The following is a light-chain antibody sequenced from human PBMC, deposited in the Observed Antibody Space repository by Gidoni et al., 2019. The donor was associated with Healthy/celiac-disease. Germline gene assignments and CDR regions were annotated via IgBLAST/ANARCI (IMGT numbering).Light chain of an antibody. CDR1: SSNIGAGYA. CDR2: DNN. J-gene: IGLJ2*01. Sequence: QAVRTQPPSVSGAPGQRVTISCTGSSSNIGAGYAVHWYQQLPGTAPKLLIYDNNNRPSGVPDRFSGSKSGTSASLAITGLQAEDEADYHCQSYDSSLSGFVVFGGGTKLTVL. V-gene: IGLV1-40*01. CDR3: QSYDSSLSGFVV.